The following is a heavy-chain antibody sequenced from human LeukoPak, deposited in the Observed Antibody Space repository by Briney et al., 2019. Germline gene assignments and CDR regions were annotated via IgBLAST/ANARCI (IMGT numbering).Heavy chain of an antibody. CDR3: ARAPPSGGTVYYYYYGMDV. CDR1: GFTVSSSY. D-gene: IGHD3-16*01. J-gene: IGHJ6*02. V-gene: IGHV3-53*01. CDR2: TYSGGST. Sequence: GESLRLSCAASGFTVSSSYMSWVRQAPGKGLEWVSITYSGGSTYYADSVKGRFSISRDNSKNTLYLQMNSLRAEDTAVYYCARAPPSGGTVYYYYYGMDVWGQGTTVTVSS.